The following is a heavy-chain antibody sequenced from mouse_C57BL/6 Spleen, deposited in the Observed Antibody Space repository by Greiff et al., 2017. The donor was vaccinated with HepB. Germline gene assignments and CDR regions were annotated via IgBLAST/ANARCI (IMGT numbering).Heavy chain of an antibody. J-gene: IGHJ1*03. D-gene: IGHD2-5*01. CDR3: ASPLYYSNYDWDFDV. V-gene: IGHV1-19*01. CDR1: GYTFTDYY. CDR2: INPYNGGT. Sequence: VQLQQSGPVLVKPGASVKMSCKASGYTFTDYYMNWVKQSHGKSLEWIGVINPYNGGTSYNQKFKGKATLTVDKSSSTAYMELNSLTSEDSAVYYCASPLYYSNYDWDFDVWGTGTTVTVSS.